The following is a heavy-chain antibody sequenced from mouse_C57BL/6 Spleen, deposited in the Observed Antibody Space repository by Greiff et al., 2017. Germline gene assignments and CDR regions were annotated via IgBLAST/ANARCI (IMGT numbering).Heavy chain of an antibody. CDR1: GYSFTSYY. V-gene: IGHV1-66*01. CDR2: IYPGSGNT. J-gene: IGHJ3*01. D-gene: IGHD1-1*01. CDR3: ARDYGSPAWFAY. Sequence: QVQLQQSGPELVKPGASVKISCKASGYSFTSYYIHWVKQRPGQGLEWIGWIYPGSGNTKYNEKFKGKATLTADTSSSTAYMQLSSLTSEDSAVYYGARDYGSPAWFAYWGQGTLVTVSA.